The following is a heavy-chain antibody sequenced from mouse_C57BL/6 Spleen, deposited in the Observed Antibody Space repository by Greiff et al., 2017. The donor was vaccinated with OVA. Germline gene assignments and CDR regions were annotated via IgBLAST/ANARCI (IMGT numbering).Heavy chain of an antibody. CDR3: ARQVVAYYARDY. CDR1: GFTFSSYG. J-gene: IGHJ4*01. Sequence: EVKLVESGGDLVKPGGSLKLSCAASGFTFSSYGMSWVRQTPDKRLEWVATISSGGSYTYYPDSVKGRFTISRDNAKNTLYLQMRSLKSEDTAMYYCARQVVAYYARDYWGQGTSVTVSS. V-gene: IGHV5-6*01. D-gene: IGHD1-1*01. CDR2: ISSGGSYT.